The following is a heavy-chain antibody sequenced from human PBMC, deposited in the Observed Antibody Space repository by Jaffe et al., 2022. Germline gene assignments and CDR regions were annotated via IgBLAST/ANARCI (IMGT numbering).Heavy chain of an antibody. D-gene: IGHD2-15*01. CDR3: ARVLRVAATGGWFDP. CDR1: GFTVSSNY. CDR2: IYSGGST. Sequence: EVQLVETGGGLIQPGGSLRLSCAASGFTVSSNYMSWVRQAPGKGLEWVSVIYSGGSTYYADSVKGRFTISRDNSKNTLYLQMNSLRAEDTAVYYCARVLRVAATGGWFDPWGQGTLVTVSS. J-gene: IGHJ5*02. V-gene: IGHV3-53*02.